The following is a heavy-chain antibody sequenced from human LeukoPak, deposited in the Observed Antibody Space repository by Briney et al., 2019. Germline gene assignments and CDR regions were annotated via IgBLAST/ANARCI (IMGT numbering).Heavy chain of an antibody. D-gene: IGHD6-19*01. CDR2: IIPIFGTA. Sequence: ASVKVSCKASGGTFSSYAISWVRQAPGQGLEWMGGIIPIFGTANYAQKFQGRVTITADESTCTAYMELSSLRSEDTAVYYCARASDGYSSGWESYYYMDVWGKGTTVTVSS. CDR1: GGTFSSYA. J-gene: IGHJ6*03. V-gene: IGHV1-69*13. CDR3: ARASDGYSSGWESYYYMDV.